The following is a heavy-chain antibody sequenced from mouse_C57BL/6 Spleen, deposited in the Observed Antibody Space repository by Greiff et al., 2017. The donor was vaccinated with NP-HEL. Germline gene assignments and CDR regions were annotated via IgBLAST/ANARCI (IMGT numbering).Heavy chain of an antibody. CDR3: AREGITTVDY. D-gene: IGHD1-1*01. V-gene: IGHV3-6*01. CDR2: ISYDGSN. J-gene: IGHJ4*01. CDR1: GYSITSGYY. Sequence: EVKLVESGPGLVKPSQSLSLTCSVTGYSITSGYYWNWIRQFPGNKLEWMGYISYDGSNNYNPSLKNRISITRDTSKNQFFLKLNSVTTEDTATYYCAREGITTVDYWGQGTSVTVSS.